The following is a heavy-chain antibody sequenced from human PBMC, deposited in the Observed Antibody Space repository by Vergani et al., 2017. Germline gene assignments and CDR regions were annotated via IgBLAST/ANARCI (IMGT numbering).Heavy chain of an antibody. D-gene: IGHD1-14*01. CDR1: GFTFSSYS. V-gene: IGHV3-33*06. J-gene: IGHJ3*02. CDR3: AKGQPDRVYAFDI. CDR2: IWYDGSNK. Sequence: QVQLVESGGGLVKPGGSLRLSCAASGFTFSSYSMTWVRQAPGKGLEWVAVIWYDGSNKYYADSVKGRFTISRDNSKNTLYLQMNSLRAEDTAVYYCAKGQPDRVYAFDIWGQGTMVTVSS.